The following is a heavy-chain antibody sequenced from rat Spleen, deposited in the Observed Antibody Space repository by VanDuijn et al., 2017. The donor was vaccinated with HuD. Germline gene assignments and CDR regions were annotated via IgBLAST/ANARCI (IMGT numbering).Heavy chain of an antibody. J-gene: IGHJ4*01. CDR3: ASGMVVPPYYYVMDA. V-gene: IGHV2-6*01. Sequence: QVQLKESGPGLVQPSQTLSLTCTVSGFSLTSYTISWVRQPPGKGLEWIAAILTGGGPDYNSAIKSRLSISRDTSKSQVFLKMNSLQTEDTAMYFCASGMVVPPYYYVMDAWGQGASVTVSS. CDR2: ILTGGGP. D-gene: IGHD1-12*02. CDR1: GFSLTSYT.